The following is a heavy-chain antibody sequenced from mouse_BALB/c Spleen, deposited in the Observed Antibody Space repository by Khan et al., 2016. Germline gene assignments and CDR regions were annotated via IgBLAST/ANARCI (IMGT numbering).Heavy chain of an antibody. V-gene: IGHV1-9*01. J-gene: IGHJ3*01. Sequence: VQLQESGAELMKPGASVKISCKATGYTFSRYWIEWVKERPGHGLAWLGEILPGTGSTNYNEKLKGKATFTAETSSNTAYIQLSSLTSEDSAVYYCARGAYWGRGTLVTVSA. CDR2: ILPGTGST. CDR3: ARGAY. CDR1: GYTFSRYW.